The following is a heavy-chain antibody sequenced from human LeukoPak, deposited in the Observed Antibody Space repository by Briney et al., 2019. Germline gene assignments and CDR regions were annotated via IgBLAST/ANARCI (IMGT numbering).Heavy chain of an antibody. Sequence: PAETLSLTCTVSGGSVSSGSYYWSWIRQPPGKGLEWIGCIYYSGSTKYNPSLKSRVTISVDTSKNQFSLKVNSVTAADTAVYYCSRDQYGSGSYYRYFDYWGQGTLVTVSS. CDR1: GGSVSSGSYY. CDR3: SRDQYGSGSYYRYFDY. V-gene: IGHV4-61*01. CDR2: IYYSGST. J-gene: IGHJ4*02. D-gene: IGHD3-10*01.